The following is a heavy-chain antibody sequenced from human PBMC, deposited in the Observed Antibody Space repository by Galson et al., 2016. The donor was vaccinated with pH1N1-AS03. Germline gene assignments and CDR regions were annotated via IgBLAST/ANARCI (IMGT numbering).Heavy chain of an antibody. V-gene: IGHV3-7*03. CDR2: INQDENEK. Sequence: SLRLSCAASGFTFKSYWMSWVRQAPGKGLEWVANINQDENEKYCVDSVKGRFTISRDNAKNSLYLEMNSLRAEDTALYYCARESTGTEHIVVVTGRYGYYYIDVWGKGTTVTVSS. CDR1: GFTFKSYW. J-gene: IGHJ6*03. D-gene: IGHD2-21*02. CDR3: ARESTGTEHIVVVTGRYGYYYIDV.